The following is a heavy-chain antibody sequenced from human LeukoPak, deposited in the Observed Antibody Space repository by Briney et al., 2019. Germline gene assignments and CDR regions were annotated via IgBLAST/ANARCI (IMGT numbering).Heavy chain of an antibody. D-gene: IGHD2-2*01. CDR2: ISSSSSYI. Sequence: GGSLRLSCAASGFTFSSYNMNWVRQAPGKGLEWVSSISSSSSYIYYADSVKGRFTISRDNAKNSLYLQMNSLRAEDTAVYYCARDFRVGSDEGDAFDIWGQGTMVTASS. V-gene: IGHV3-21*01. J-gene: IGHJ3*02. CDR3: ARDFRVGSDEGDAFDI. CDR1: GFTFSSYN.